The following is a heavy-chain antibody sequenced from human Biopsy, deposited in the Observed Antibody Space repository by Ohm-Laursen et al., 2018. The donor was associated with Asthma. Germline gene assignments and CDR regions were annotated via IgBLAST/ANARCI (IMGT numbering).Heavy chain of an antibody. D-gene: IGHD4-17*01. CDR3: ASDFPKDYVRYNFQF. V-gene: IGHV1-24*01. CDR1: GYSLTDLS. CDR2: HDHEEGGA. J-gene: IGHJ4*02. Sequence: SSVKVSCKISGYSLTDLSMHWVRQAPGQGLEWMGGHDHEEGGAVNARRFQGRVTMTEDASTDTAYMELSSLSSDDTAVYYCASDFPKDYVRYNFQFWGQGTLVTVSS.